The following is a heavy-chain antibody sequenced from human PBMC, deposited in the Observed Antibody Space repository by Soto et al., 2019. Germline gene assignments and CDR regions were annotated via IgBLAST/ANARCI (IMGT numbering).Heavy chain of an antibody. CDR1: GGTFSSYA. Sequence: QVQLVQSGAEVKKPGSSVKVSCKASGGTFSSYAISWVRQAPGQGLEWMGGIIPIFGTANYAQKFQGRVTITADESTSTAYMELSSLRSEDSAVYYSARDRCSGGSCYSRFDYWGQGTLVTVSS. J-gene: IGHJ4*02. D-gene: IGHD2-15*01. V-gene: IGHV1-69*12. CDR2: IIPIFGTA. CDR3: ARDRCSGGSCYSRFDY.